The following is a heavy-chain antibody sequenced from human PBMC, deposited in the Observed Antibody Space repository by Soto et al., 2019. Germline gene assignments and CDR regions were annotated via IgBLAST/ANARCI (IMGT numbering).Heavy chain of an antibody. CDR1: GFTFSSDS. Sequence: PGGSLRLSCAASGFTFSSDSMNWVRQAPGKGLEWVSSISSSSSYIYYADSVKGRFTISRDNAKNSLYLQMNSLRAEDTAVYYCARDFGSSSSYFDYWGQGTLVTVSS. J-gene: IGHJ4*02. CDR3: ARDFGSSSSYFDY. D-gene: IGHD6-6*01. V-gene: IGHV3-21*01. CDR2: ISSSSSYI.